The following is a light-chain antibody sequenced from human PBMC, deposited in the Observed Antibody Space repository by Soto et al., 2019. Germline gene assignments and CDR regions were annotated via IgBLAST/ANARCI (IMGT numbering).Light chain of an antibody. CDR1: TSDVGGYNY. J-gene: IGLJ1*01. CDR3: SSYAGSNNFDV. V-gene: IGLV2-8*01. CDR2: EVS. Sequence: QSVLTQPPSASGSPGQSVTISCTGTTSDVGGYNYFSWYQQHPGKAPKLMIYEVSKRPSGVPDRFSGSKSGNTASLTVSGLQAEDEADYYCSSYAGSNNFDVFGTGTKLTVL.